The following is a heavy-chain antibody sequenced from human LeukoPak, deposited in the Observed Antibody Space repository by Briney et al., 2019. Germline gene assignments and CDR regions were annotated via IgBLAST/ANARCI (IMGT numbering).Heavy chain of an antibody. CDR3: ARDKASYYDFWSGYHTRDYYYGMDV. CDR2: IYYSGST. D-gene: IGHD3-3*01. V-gene: IGHV4-59*01. CDR1: GGSISSYY. J-gene: IGHJ6*02. Sequence: SETLSLTCTVSGGSISSYYWSWIRQPPGKGLEWIGYIYYSGSTNCNPSLKSRVTISVDTSKNQFSLKLSSVTAADTAVYYCARDKASYYDFWSGYHTRDYYYGMDVWGQGTTVTVSS.